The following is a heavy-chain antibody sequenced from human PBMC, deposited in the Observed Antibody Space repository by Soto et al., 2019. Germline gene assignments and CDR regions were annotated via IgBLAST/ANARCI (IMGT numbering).Heavy chain of an antibody. CDR1: GYSFTTYG. V-gene: IGHV1-3*01. CDR2: INGGSGTV. D-gene: IGHD2-2*02. Sequence: QVQLVQSGAEVKKPGASVKVSCKSSGYSFTTYGIHWLRQAPGQSFEWLGWINGGSGTVEYSQKLQDRVTISRDTAASTDYMEVRRLTFDDTAVYRCARASIPSPPKGLDVWGQGTAVIVSS. CDR3: ARASIPSPPKGLDV. J-gene: IGHJ6*02.